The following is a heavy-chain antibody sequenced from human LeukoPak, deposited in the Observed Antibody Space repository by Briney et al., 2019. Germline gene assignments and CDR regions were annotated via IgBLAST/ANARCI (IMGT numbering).Heavy chain of an antibody. Sequence: GGSLRLSCAASGFTFSTYWMHWVRQAPGKGLVWVSRIKTDGTITTYADSVKGRFTISRDNAKSTLYLQVNSLRVEDTAVYYCARGGGANYNMDVWGKGTTVTVSS. J-gene: IGHJ6*03. V-gene: IGHV3-74*01. CDR3: ARGGGANYNMDV. D-gene: IGHD3-16*01. CDR2: IKTDGTIT. CDR1: GFTFSTYW.